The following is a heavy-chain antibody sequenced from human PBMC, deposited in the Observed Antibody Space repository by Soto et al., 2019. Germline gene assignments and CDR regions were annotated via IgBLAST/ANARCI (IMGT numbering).Heavy chain of an antibody. D-gene: IGHD6-6*01. CDR2: ISYDGSNK. J-gene: IGHJ4*02. V-gene: IGHV3-30*18. CDR3: AKGIGIAARPGAFDY. CDR1: GFTFSSYG. Sequence: GGSLRLSCAASGFTFSSYGMHWVRQAPGKGLEWVAVISYDGSNKYYADSVKGRFTISRDNSKNTLYLQMNSLRAEDTAVYYCAKGIGIAARPGAFDYWGQGTLVTAPQ.